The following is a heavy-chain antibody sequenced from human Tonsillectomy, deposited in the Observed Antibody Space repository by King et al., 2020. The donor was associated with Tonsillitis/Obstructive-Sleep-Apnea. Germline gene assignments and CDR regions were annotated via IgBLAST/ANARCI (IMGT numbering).Heavy chain of an antibody. Sequence: VQLVESGAEVKKPGESLKISCKGSGYSFTNYWIGWVRQMPGKGLEWMGIIYPGDSDTRYSPSFQGQVTISADKSISTAYLQWNSLKASDTAMYYCARPLVGAVLPPAIAFHIWGQGTMVTVSS. V-gene: IGHV5-51*01. J-gene: IGHJ3*02. CDR3: ARPLVGAVLPPAIAFHI. D-gene: IGHD2-2*01. CDR1: GYSFTNYW. CDR2: IYPGDSDT.